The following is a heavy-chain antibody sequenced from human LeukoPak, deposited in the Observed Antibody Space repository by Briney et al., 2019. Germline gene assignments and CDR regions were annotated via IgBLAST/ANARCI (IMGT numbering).Heavy chain of an antibody. D-gene: IGHD2-2*01. Sequence: PSETLSLTCTVSGGSISSGGYYWRWLRQPQGKGLEWIVYIYHSGSTYYNPSLKSRVTISVDRSKNQFSLKLSSVTAADTAVYYCARGIVVVPAAPTDPTYYFDYWGQGTLVTVSS. CDR3: ARGIVVVPAAPTDPTYYFDY. V-gene: IGHV4-30-2*01. J-gene: IGHJ4*02. CDR2: IYHSGST. CDR1: GGSISSGGYY.